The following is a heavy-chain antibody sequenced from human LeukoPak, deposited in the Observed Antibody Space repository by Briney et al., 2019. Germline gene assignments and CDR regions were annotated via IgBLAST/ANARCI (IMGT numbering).Heavy chain of an antibody. CDR2: ISFDGDNK. CDR1: GFTFSSYG. J-gene: IGHJ4*02. Sequence: GRSLRLSCAASGFTFSSYGMHWVRQAPGKGLEWVVVISFDGDNKYYADSVKGRFTISRDNSKNTLYLQMNSLRAEDTAVYYCAKDLYDRSGYFFPGDYWGQGTLVTVSS. CDR3: AKDLYDRSGYFFPGDY. V-gene: IGHV3-30*18. D-gene: IGHD3-22*01.